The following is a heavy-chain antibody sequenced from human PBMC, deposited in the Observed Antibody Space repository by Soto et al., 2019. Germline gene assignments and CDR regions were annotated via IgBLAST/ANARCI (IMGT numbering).Heavy chain of an antibody. D-gene: IGHD4-4*01. J-gene: IGHJ4*02. CDR3: AKCFRNYAADNFDN. CDR1: GFTFNNYA. CDR2: ITGGGAGT. Sequence: EVQLLESGGGLVQPGGSLRLSCAASGFTFNNYAMSWVHQAPGKGLEWVSTITGGGAGTYYADSVKGRFTISRDNSNNTLYLQMNSLRVEDTALYYCAKCFRNYAADNFDNWGQGTLVTVSS. V-gene: IGHV3-23*01.